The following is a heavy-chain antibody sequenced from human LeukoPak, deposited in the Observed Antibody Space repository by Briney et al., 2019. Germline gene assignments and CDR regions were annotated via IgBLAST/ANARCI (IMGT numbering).Heavy chain of an antibody. Sequence: VRSLRLSCAASGCIFGEYARHWVRHAPGKGLEWVSGISCSSGDIGYAASVKGRFTTSRATAKNSLYLQLTSLTPDDTAFYYCVKGVVRRALPFAYWGQGNLVTVSS. V-gene: IGHV3-9*01. D-gene: IGHD3-10*01. CDR3: VKGVVRRALPFAY. J-gene: IGHJ4*02. CDR1: GCIFGEYA. CDR2: ISCSSGDI.